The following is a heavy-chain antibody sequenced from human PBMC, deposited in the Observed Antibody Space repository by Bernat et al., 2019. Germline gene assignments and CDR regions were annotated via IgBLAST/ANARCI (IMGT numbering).Heavy chain of an antibody. CDR2: ISGSGGST. V-gene: IGHV3-23*01. CDR1: GFTFSSYA. J-gene: IGHJ6*03. Sequence: EVQLLESGGGLVQPGGSLRLSCAASGFTFSSYAMSWVRQAPGKGLEWVSAISGSGGSTYYADSVKGRFTISRDNSKNTLYLQMNSLKAEDTAVYYCAKGDSSSWDDYYYYYMGVWGKGTTVTVSS. CDR3: AKGDSSSWDDYYYYYMGV. D-gene: IGHD6-13*01.